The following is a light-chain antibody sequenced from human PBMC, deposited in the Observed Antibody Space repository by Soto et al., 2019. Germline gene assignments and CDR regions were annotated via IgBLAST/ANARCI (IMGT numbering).Light chain of an antibody. Sequence: EIVMTQSPASLSVSPGERATLSCRASQSMGSNLAWYQQKPGQAPRLLIYGASSRATGIPDRFSGSGSGTDFTLTISRLEPEDFAVYYCQQYGTSPMTFGQGTKVDI. CDR1: QSMGSN. CDR3: QQYGTSPMT. V-gene: IGKV3-20*01. J-gene: IGKJ1*01. CDR2: GAS.